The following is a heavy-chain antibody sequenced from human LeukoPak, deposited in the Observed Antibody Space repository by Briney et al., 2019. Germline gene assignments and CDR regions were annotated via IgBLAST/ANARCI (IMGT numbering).Heavy chain of an antibody. J-gene: IGHJ4*02. CDR3: ARISSGHEPY. D-gene: IGHD6-19*01. CDR1: GYTFTSYY. V-gene: IGHV1-46*01. CDR2: INPSGGST. Sequence: ASVTVSCKASGYTFTSYYMHWVRQAPGQGLEWMGIINPSGGSTSYAQKSQGRVTMTRDTSTSTVYMELSSLRSEDTAVYYCARISSGHEPYWGQGTLVTVSS.